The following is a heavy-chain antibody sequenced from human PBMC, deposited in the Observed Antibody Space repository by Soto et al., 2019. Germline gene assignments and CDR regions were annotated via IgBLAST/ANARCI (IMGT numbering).Heavy chain of an antibody. CDR1: GYSFTSYG. CDR3: ARHADWFDP. Sequence: GESLKISCKGSGYSFTSYGSGGGCRMTGKGLEGMGIIYPGDSDTRYSPSFQGQVTSAADKSISTAYLQWSSLKASDTAMYYCARHADWFDPWGQGTLVTVSS. CDR2: IYPGDSDT. V-gene: IGHV5-51*01. J-gene: IGHJ5*02.